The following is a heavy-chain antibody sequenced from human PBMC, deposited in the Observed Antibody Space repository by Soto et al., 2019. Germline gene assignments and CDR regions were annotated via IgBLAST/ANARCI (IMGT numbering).Heavy chain of an antibody. J-gene: IGHJ4*02. CDR2: IYYSGST. D-gene: IGHD3-3*01. CDR3: ARDRLSGGHDY. Sequence: QVQLQESGPGLVKPSETLSLTCTVSGGSISSYYWSWIRQPPGKGLEWIGYIYYSGSTNYNPSLKGRVTISVDTSKNQFSLKLSSVTAADTAVYYCARDRLSGGHDYWGQGTLVTVSS. V-gene: IGHV4-59*01. CDR1: GGSISSYY.